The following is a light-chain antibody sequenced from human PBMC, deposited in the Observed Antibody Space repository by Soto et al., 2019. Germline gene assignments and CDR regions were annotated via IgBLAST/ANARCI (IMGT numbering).Light chain of an antibody. V-gene: IGKV3-20*01. CDR3: QQYGSSLIT. CDR1: QSVSSRY. Sequence: EIVLTQSPGTLSLSPGERATLSCRAIQSVSSRYLGWYQQKPGQAPRLLIYGASSRATGIPDRFSGSGSGTDFTLTISRLEPEDFAVYYCQQYGSSLITFGQGTRLEIK. J-gene: IGKJ5*01. CDR2: GAS.